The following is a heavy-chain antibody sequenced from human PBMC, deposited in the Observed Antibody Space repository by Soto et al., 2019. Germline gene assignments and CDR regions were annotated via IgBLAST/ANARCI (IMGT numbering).Heavy chain of an antibody. J-gene: IGHJ5*02. CDR2: ISHSGST. V-gene: IGHV4-30-2*01. CDR1: PGYITIGNSYC. CDR3: ARAVAPYFGTWFDP. D-gene: IGHD3-10*01. Sequence: SGTLGLTCAVCPGYITIGNSYCWSWIRQPPGKCLELIVSISHSGSTSCNPSLKSRVTMSFYKSKNQFSLKLSSVTAAHMRVYYCARAVAPYFGTWFDPWGQGTMVTVSS.